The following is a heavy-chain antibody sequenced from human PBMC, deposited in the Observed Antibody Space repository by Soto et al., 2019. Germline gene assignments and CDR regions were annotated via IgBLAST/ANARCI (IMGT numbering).Heavy chain of an antibody. CDR3: ARGRLRPATCYDY. J-gene: IGHJ4*02. CDR2: INPNSGGT. D-gene: IGHD4-17*01. V-gene: IGHV1-2*04. CDR1: GYTFTGYY. Sequence: ASVKVSCKASGYTFTGYYMHWVRQAPGQGLEWMGWINPNSGGTNYAQKFQGWVTMTRDTSISTAYMELRSLRSEDTAVYYCARGRLRPATCYDYWGQGTLVTVSS.